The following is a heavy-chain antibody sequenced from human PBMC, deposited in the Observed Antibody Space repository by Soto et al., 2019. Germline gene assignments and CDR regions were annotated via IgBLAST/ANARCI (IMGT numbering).Heavy chain of an antibody. CDR3: ARNRLAYCGGDCYPLHY. J-gene: IGHJ4*02. D-gene: IGHD2-21*02. CDR1: GFTFSSYA. V-gene: IGHV3-30-3*01. CDR2: ISYDGSNK. Sequence: LRLSCAASGFTFSSYAMHWVRQAPGKGLEWVAVISYDGSNKYYADSVKGRFTISRDNSKNTLYLQMNSLRAEDTAVYYCARNRLAYCGGDCYPLHYWGQGTLVTVSS.